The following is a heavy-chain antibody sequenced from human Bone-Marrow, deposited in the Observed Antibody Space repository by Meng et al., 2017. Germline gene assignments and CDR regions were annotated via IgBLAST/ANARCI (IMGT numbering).Heavy chain of an antibody. Sequence: ETLSLTCAASGFTFSSYTMNWVRQAPGKGLEWVSYITGSSSYISYADSVKGRFTISRDNAKNSLYLQMNSLRVEDTARYYCALGSARNPFDYWGQGTLVTVSS. D-gene: IGHD3-10*01. J-gene: IGHJ4*02. CDR3: ALGSARNPFDY. CDR2: ITGSSSYI. V-gene: IGHV3-21*01. CDR1: GFTFSSYT.